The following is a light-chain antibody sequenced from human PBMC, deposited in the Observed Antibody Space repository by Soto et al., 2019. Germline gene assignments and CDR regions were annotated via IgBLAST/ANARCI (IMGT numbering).Light chain of an antibody. CDR2: GAS. J-gene: IGKJ4*01. Sequence: EIVMTQSPATLSVSPGERATLSCRASQSINSNLASYHQKTGQAPSILLYGASTRATGTPARFSGSGSGTEFTLTISSLQAEDFAVYYCQQYIRSPFTFGGGTKVEIK. CDR1: QSINSN. V-gene: IGKV3-15*01. CDR3: QQYIRSPFT.